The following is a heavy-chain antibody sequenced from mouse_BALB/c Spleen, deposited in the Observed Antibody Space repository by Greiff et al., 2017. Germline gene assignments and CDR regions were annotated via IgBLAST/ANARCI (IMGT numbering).Heavy chain of an antibody. V-gene: IGHV1S81*02. CDR3: ARSGDGYPAY. D-gene: IGHD2-3*01. CDR1: GYTFTSYW. J-gene: IGHJ3*01. Sequence: VQLQQSGAELVKPGASVKLSCKASGYTFTSYWMHWVKQRPGQGLEWIGEINPSNGRTNYNEKFKSKATLTVDKSSSTAYMQLSSLTSEDSAVYYCARSGDGYPAYWGQGTLVTVSA. CDR2: INPSNGRT.